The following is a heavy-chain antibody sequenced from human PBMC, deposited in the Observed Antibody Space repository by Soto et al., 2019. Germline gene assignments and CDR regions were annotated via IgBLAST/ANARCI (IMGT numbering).Heavy chain of an antibody. CDR2: ISANGRGT. CDR1: GFSFSTYP. Sequence: EVQLLESGGGLVQPGGSLRLSCATSGFSFSTYPMSWVRQAPGKGLEWVTAISANGRGTSYADSVKGRFTILRDNSKNTLYLQMNSLRAEDTAVYFCVKKRSYDRSNYDHFGYWGQGTLVTVSS. V-gene: IGHV3-23*01. D-gene: IGHD3-22*01. J-gene: IGHJ4*02. CDR3: VKKRSYDRSNYDHFGY.